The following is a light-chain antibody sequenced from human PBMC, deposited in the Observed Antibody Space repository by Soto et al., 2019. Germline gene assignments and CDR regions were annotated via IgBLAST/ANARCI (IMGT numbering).Light chain of an antibody. CDR3: QQYNNWPWT. CDR2: GAS. CDR1: QSVSSN. J-gene: IGKJ1*01. V-gene: IGKV3-15*01. Sequence: EIVMTQSPATLSVSPGERAPLSWRASQSVSSNLAWYQQKPGQAPRLLIYGASTRATGIPARFSGSGSGTEFTLTISSLQSEDFAVYYCQQYNNWPWTFGQGTKVDI.